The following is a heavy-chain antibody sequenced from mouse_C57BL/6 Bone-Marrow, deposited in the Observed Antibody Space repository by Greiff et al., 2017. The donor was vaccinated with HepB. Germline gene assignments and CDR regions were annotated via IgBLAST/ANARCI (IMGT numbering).Heavy chain of an antibody. Sequence: VQLQQSGAELVKPGASVKISCKASGYAFSSYWMNWVKQRPGKGLEWIGQIYPGDGDTNYNGKFKGKATLTADKSSSTAYMQLSSLTSEDSAFYVCARSRYTTVVAPFAYWGQGTLVTVSA. CDR1: GYAFSSYW. CDR3: ARSRYTTVVAPFAY. CDR2: IYPGDGDT. V-gene: IGHV1-80*01. D-gene: IGHD1-1*01. J-gene: IGHJ3*01.